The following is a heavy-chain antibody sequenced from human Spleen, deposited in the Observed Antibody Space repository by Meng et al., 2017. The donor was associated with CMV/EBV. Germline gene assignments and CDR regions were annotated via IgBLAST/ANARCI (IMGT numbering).Heavy chain of an antibody. CDR2: IIPLFGSV. J-gene: IGHJ6*02. V-gene: IGHV1-69*05. D-gene: IGHD2-2*01. CDR1: GGTFSGYA. Sequence: SVKVSCKASGGTFSGYAISWVRQAPGQGLEWMGGIIPLFGSVNYAQKFQGRVTIATDESTDTAYMEMSSLRSEDTAVYYCARLRCSTSCPNEDYYYYGMDVWGQGTTVTVSS. CDR3: ARLRCSTSCPNEDYYYYGMDV.